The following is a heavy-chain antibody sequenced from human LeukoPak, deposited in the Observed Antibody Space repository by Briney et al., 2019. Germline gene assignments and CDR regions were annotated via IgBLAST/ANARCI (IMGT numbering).Heavy chain of an antibody. Sequence: ASVKDSCKPPGYSFTSYDINWGRQATGQGLEWMGWMNPNSGNTGYPQKFQGRVTITRNTSISTAYMELSSLRSEDTAVYYCARRTTMIVVGYNWFDPWGQGTLVTVSS. D-gene: IGHD3-22*01. J-gene: IGHJ5*02. CDR1: GYSFTSYD. CDR2: MNPNSGNT. CDR3: ARRTTMIVVGYNWFDP. V-gene: IGHV1-8*03.